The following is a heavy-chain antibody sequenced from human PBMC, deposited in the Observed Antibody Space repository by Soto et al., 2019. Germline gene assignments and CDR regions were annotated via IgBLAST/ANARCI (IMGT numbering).Heavy chain of an antibody. Sequence: PGESLKISCKGSGYSFTSYWIGWVRQMPGKGLEWMGIIYPGDSDTRYSPSFQGQVTISADKSISTAYLQWSSLKASDTAMYYCASSIPCSSTSCYVGDAFDIWGQGTMVTVSS. CDR2: IYPGDSDT. CDR3: ASSIPCSSTSCYVGDAFDI. J-gene: IGHJ3*02. CDR1: GYSFTSYW. V-gene: IGHV5-51*01. D-gene: IGHD2-2*01.